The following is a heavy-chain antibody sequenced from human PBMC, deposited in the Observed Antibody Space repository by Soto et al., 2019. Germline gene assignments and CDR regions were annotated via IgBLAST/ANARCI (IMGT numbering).Heavy chain of an antibody. D-gene: IGHD3-10*01. Sequence: QLQLQESGPGLVKPSETLSLTCTVSGGSISSSSYYWGWIRQPPGKGLEWIGSIYYSGSTYYNPSLKSRVTISVDTSKNQFSLKLSSVTAADTDVYYCARRAPRGWFDPWGQGTLVTVSS. CDR2: IYYSGST. CDR1: GGSISSSSYY. J-gene: IGHJ5*02. CDR3: ARRAPRGWFDP. V-gene: IGHV4-39*01.